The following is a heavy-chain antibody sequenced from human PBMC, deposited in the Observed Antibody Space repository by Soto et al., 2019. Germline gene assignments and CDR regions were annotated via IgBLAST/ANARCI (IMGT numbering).Heavy chain of an antibody. CDR3: ARSQGSSTSLEIYYYYYYGRDV. CDR2: IIPIPGTA. CDR1: GGTFGSYA. V-gene: IGHV1-69*01. D-gene: IGHD2-2*01. Sequence: QVQLVQSGAEVKKPGSSVKVSCKASGGTFGSYAISWVRQAPGQGLEWMGGIIPIPGTANYAQKFQGRVTIAADESTSTAYMELSSLRSEDTAVYSCARSQGSSTSLEIYYYYYYGRDVWGQGTTVTVSS. J-gene: IGHJ6*02.